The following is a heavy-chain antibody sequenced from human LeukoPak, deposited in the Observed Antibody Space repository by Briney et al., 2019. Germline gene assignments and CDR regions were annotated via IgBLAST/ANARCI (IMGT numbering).Heavy chain of an antibody. Sequence: PSETLSLTCTVSGGSISSYYWSWIRQPPGKGLEWIGYIYYSGSTNYNPSLKSRVTISVDTSKNQFSLKLSSVTAADTAVYYCAGAVAGYTDAFDIWGQGTMVTVSS. V-gene: IGHV4-59*08. J-gene: IGHJ3*02. CDR1: GGSISSYY. CDR3: AGAVAGYTDAFDI. D-gene: IGHD6-19*01. CDR2: IYYSGST.